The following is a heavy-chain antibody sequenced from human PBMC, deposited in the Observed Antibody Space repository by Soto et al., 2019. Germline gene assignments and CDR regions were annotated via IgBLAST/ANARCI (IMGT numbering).Heavy chain of an antibody. CDR3: ARGGYDSSGYYYLGNQGFDP. J-gene: IGHJ5*02. CDR2: IYYSGST. V-gene: IGHV4-30-4*02. CDR1: GGSISSGDYY. Sequence: SDTLSLTCTVPGGSISSGDYYWSWIRQPPGKGLEWIGYIYYSGSTYYNPSLKSRVTISVDTSKNQFSLMLSSVTAADTAVYYCARGGYDSSGYYYLGNQGFDPWGQGTLVTVSS. D-gene: IGHD3-22*01.